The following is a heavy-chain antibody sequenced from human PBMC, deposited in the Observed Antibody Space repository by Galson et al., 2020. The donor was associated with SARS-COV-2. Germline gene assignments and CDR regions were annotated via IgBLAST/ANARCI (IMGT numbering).Heavy chain of an antibody. CDR1: GEYISSGGYY. D-gene: IGHD3-10*01. Sequence: ASETLSLTCRVSGEYISSGGYYWAWIRQPPGKGLEWIGNIPHTLGTNYSPTLKRRAAMSVDTSENRFSLKLTSVTAADTAVYFCARYYHGSGSYPNWFDPWGQGIQVTVSS. CDR2: IPHTLGT. J-gene: IGHJ5*02. V-gene: IGHV4-31*03. CDR3: ARYYHGSGSYPNWFDP.